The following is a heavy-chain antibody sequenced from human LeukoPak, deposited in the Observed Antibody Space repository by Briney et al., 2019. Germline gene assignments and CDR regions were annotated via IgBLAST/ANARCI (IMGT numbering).Heavy chain of an antibody. CDR3: AKDSTSNGLDY. CDR2: ISGSGGST. D-gene: IGHD1-1*01. CDR1: ELTFTPYP. J-gene: IGHJ4*02. Sequence: GGSLRLSCAASELTFTPYPMSWAGRAPGKGWEWVSGISGSGGSTYYADSVKGRFTISRDNSKNTLYLQMNSLRAEDTAVYYCAKDSTSNGLDYWGQGTLVTVSS. V-gene: IGHV3-23*01.